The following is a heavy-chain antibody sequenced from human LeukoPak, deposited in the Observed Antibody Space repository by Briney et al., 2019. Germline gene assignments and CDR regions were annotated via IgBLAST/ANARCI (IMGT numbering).Heavy chain of an antibody. V-gene: IGHV3-48*03. CDR2: ISSSGSTI. D-gene: IGHD6-13*01. CDR1: GFTFSSYE. Sequence: PGGPLRLSCAASGFTFSSYEMNWVRQAPGKWLEWVSYISSSGSTIYYADSVKGRFTISRDNAKNSLYLQMNSLRAEDTAVYYCATYSSGWYEAFDYWGQGTLVTVSS. CDR3: ATYSSGWYEAFDY. J-gene: IGHJ4*01.